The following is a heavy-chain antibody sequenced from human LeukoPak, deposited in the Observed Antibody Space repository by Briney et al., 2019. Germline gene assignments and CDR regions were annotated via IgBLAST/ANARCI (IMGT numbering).Heavy chain of an antibody. J-gene: IGHJ6*03. CDR2: ISSSSYI. D-gene: IGHD6-13*01. V-gene: IGHV3-21*01. CDR3: ARVNSSSWTGYYYYMDV. CDR1: GFTFSSYS. Sequence: GGSLRLSCAASGFTFSSYSMNWVRQAPGKGLEWVSSISSSSYIYYADSVKGRFTISRDNAKNSLYLQMNSLRAEDTAVYYCARVNSSSWTGYYYYMDVWGKGTTVTISS.